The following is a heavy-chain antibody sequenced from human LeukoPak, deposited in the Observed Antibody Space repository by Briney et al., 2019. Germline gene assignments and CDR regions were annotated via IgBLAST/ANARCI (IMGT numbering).Heavy chain of an antibody. D-gene: IGHD1-26*01. CDR1: GGSISSYY. J-gene: IGHJ4*02. CDR2: IYYSGST. CDR3: ARSMWELIDY. Sequence: SETLSLTCTVSGGSISSYYWSWIRQPPGKGLEWIGYIYYSGSTNYNPSLKSRVTISVDTSKNQFSLKLSSVTAADTAVYYCARSMWELIDYWGQGTLVTVSS. V-gene: IGHV4-59*12.